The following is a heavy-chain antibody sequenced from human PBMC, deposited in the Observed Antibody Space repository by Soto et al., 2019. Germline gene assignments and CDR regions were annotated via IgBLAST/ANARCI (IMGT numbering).Heavy chain of an antibody. CDR1: GDSVSSNSAA. V-gene: IGHV6-1*01. J-gene: IGHJ6*02. Sequence: SQTLSLTCAISGDSVSSNSAAWNWIRQSPSRGIEWLGRTYYRSNWYNDYAVSVKSRITINPDTSKNQFSLQLNSVTPEDMAVYYCARDGRYYYGMDVWGQGTTVTVSS. D-gene: IGHD2-15*01. CDR3: ARDGRYYYGMDV. CDR2: TYYRSNWYN.